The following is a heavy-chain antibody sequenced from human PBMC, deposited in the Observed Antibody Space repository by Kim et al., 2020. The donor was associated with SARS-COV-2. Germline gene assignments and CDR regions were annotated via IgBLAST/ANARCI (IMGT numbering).Heavy chain of an antibody. CDR1: GGSISSYY. J-gene: IGHJ2*01. CDR3: ARERVSLSVMWYFDL. CDR2: IYYSGST. Sequence: SETLSLTCTVSGGSISSYYWSWIRQPPGKGLEWIGYIYYSGSTNYNPSLKSRVTISVDTSKNQFSLKLSSVTAADTAVYYCARERVSLSVMWYFDLWGRGTLVTVSS. V-gene: IGHV4-59*01.